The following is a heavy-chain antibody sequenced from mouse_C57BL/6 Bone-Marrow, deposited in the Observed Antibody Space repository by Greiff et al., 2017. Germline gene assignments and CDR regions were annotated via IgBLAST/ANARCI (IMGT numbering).Heavy chain of an antibody. J-gene: IGHJ3*01. CDR1: GYTFTSYW. Sequence: VQLQQPGAELVKPGASVKMSCKASGYTFTSYWITWVKQRPGQGLEWIGDIYPGSGSTNYNEKFKSKATLTVDTSSSTAYMQLSSLTSEDSAVXYCAREVTTRGAWFAYWGQGTLVTVSA. CDR3: AREVTTRGAWFAY. CDR2: IYPGSGST. D-gene: IGHD2-2*01. V-gene: IGHV1-55*01.